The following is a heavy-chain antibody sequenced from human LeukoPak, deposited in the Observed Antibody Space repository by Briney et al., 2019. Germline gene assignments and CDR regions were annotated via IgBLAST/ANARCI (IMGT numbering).Heavy chain of an antibody. CDR1: GYTFSSFS. CDR3: VRLRRNSDTSGYYYYYDF. V-gene: IGHV3-21*01. CDR2: ISVRSNYI. J-gene: IGHJ4*02. D-gene: IGHD3-22*01. Sequence: GGSLRLSCAASGYTFSSFSINWVRQAPGKGLERVSSISVRSNYIYYADSVRGRFTISRDDARDSLYLQMNSLRAEDTAVYYCVRLRRNSDTSGYYYYYDFWGQGTLITVSS.